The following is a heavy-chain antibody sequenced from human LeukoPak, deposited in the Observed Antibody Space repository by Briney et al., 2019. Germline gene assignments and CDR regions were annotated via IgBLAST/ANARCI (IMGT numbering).Heavy chain of an antibody. CDR2: IITIFGTA. V-gene: IGHV1-69*01. J-gene: IGHJ6*03. Sequence: SVKVSCKASGGTFSSDAISWARQAPGQGLEWMGGIITIFGTANYAQKFQGRVTITADESTSTAYMELSSLRSEDTAVYYCARRGGSSSGNYYYYYMDVWGKGTTVTVSS. D-gene: IGHD6-6*01. CDR1: GGTFSSDA. CDR3: ARRGGSSSGNYYYYYMDV.